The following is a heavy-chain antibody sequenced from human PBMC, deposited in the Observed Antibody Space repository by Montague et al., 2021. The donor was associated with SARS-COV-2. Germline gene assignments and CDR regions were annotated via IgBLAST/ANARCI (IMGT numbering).Heavy chain of an antibody. CDR2: LYLNGST. V-gene: IGHV4-34*01. CDR3: TRRLHGFNRHYFDY. Sequence: SETLSLTCAIYGSSNKGADWNWTRLNPRHGPNWYGVLYLNGSTSYNPSLRSRVTISVDTSKNQFSLKLTSVTAADTAVYYCTRRLHGFNRHYFDYWGQGTLVTVSS. CDR1: GSSNKGAD. D-gene: IGHD5-24*01. J-gene: IGHJ4*02.